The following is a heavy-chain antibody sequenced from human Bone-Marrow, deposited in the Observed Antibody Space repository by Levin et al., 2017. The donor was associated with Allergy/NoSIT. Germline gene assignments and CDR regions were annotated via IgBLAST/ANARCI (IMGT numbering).Heavy chain of an antibody. J-gene: IGHJ4*02. D-gene: IGHD6-13*01. CDR2: INPNSGGT. Sequence: LGESLKISCKTSGYTFTAFHVHWVRQAPGQGLEWMGRINPNSGGTDYARKFQGRVNMTRDMSIRTVYLELATLRSDDTAVFFCVRRGGSTWDLDYWGQGTLVTVSS. V-gene: IGHV1-2*06. CDR1: GYTFTAFH. CDR3: VRRGGSTWDLDY.